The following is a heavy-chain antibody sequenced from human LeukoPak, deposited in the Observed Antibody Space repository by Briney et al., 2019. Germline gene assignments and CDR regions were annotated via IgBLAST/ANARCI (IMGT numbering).Heavy chain of an antibody. J-gene: IGHJ4*02. V-gene: IGHV3-74*01. CDR1: GFSFSIYW. Sequence: GGSLRLSCEASGFSFSIYWMRWVRQAPGKGLVWVSRINTDGSDTTYADSVKGRFSISRDNAKNTLYLQMSSLRADDTAIYYCARGGINPIDFWGQGTLVTVSS. D-gene: IGHD2-15*01. CDR3: ARGGINPIDF. CDR2: INTDGSDT.